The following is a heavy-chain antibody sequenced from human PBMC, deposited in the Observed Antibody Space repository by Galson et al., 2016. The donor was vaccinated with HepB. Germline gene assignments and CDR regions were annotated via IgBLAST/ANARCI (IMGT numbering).Heavy chain of an antibody. J-gene: IGHJ6*03. CDR1: GFSFSSSS. V-gene: IGHV3-48*02. Sequence: SLRLSCAASGFSFSSSSMNWVRQAPGKGLEWIAHISTSGRTIFYSDSVKGRFTISRDNAENSVYLQMDSPRDEDTAIYLCARDRNGGYVDHMDVWGKGTTVIVSS. CDR2: ISTSGRTI. D-gene: IGHD5-12*01. CDR3: ARDRNGGYVDHMDV.